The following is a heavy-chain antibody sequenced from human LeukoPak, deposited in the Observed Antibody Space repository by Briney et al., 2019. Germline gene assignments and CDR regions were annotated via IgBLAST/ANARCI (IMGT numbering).Heavy chain of an antibody. J-gene: IGHJ3*02. D-gene: IGHD6-19*01. Sequence: ASVKVSCKASGYTFTGYYMHWVRQAPGQGLEWMGRINPNSGGTNYAQKFQGRVTMTRDTSISTAYMELSRLRSDDTAVYYCARVYSSGRKNDAFHIWGQGTMVTVSS. CDR1: GYTFTGYY. CDR2: INPNSGGT. CDR3: ARVYSSGRKNDAFHI. V-gene: IGHV1-2*06.